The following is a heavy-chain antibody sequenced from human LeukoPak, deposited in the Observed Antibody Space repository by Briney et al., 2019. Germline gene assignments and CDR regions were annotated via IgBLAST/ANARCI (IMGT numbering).Heavy chain of an antibody. Sequence: GGSLRLSCAASGFTFSSYAMSWVRQAPGKGLERVSAISGSGGSTYYADSVKGRFTISRDNSKNTLYLQMNSLRAEDTAVYYCAKGWHRVVPAAINYYYGMDVWGQGTTVTVSS. J-gene: IGHJ6*02. CDR2: ISGSGGST. D-gene: IGHD2-2*01. CDR1: GFTFSSYA. CDR3: AKGWHRVVPAAINYYYGMDV. V-gene: IGHV3-23*01.